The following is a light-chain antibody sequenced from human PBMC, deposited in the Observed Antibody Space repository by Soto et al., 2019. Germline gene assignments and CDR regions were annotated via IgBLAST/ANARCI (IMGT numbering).Light chain of an antibody. CDR3: QQYGSSPLT. CDR2: GAS. CDR1: QSVSSSY. Sequence: IGLQLYPGTLSLSPGDRATLSCRASQSVSSSYLAWYQHKPGQAPRLLIYGASSRATGIPDRFSGSGSGTDFTFTISRLEPEDFAVDYCQQYGSSPLTFCGRTKEEI. V-gene: IGKV3-20*01. J-gene: IGKJ4*01.